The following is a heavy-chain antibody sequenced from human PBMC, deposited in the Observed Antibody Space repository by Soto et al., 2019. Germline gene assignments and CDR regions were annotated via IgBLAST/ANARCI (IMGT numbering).Heavy chain of an antibody. J-gene: IGHJ4*02. CDR3: AHAYGGRSLY. V-gene: IGHV3-21*03. D-gene: IGHD1-26*01. CDR1: GFTFDDYG. CDR2: ISGTSDYI. Sequence: GGSLRLSCAASGFTFDDYGMSWVRQAPGKWLEWVSSISGTSDYISYADSVKGRFTITKDTSKNQVVLTMTNMDPVDTATYYCAHAYGGRSLYWGQGTLVTVSS.